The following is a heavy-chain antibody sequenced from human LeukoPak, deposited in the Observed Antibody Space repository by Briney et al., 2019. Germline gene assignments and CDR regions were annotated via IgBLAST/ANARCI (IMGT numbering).Heavy chain of an antibody. V-gene: IGHV4-39*07. CDR1: GGSISSSSYY. Sequence: SETLSLTCTVSGGSISSSSYYWGWIRQPPGKGLEWIGSIYYSGSTYYNPSLKSRVTISVDTSKNQFSLKLSSVTAADTAVYYCARGREYYDSSGSYYFDYWGQGTLVTVSS. J-gene: IGHJ4*02. CDR3: ARGREYYDSSGSYYFDY. D-gene: IGHD3-22*01. CDR2: IYYSGST.